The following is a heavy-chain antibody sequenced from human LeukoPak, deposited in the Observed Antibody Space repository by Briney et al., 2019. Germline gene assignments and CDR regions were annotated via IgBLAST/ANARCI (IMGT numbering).Heavy chain of an antibody. D-gene: IGHD3-3*01. V-gene: IGHV3-72*01. J-gene: IGHJ3*02. CDR2: SRNKANSYTT. CDR3: IRVRVVTPPAAFHI. CDR1: GFTFSDYY. Sequence: PGGSLRLSCATSGFTFSDYYMDWVRQVPGKGLEWVARSRNKANSYTTKYAASVEGRFTISRDDSKNSLYLQMNSLQTDDTAVYYCIRVRVVTPPAAFHIWGQGTMVTVSS.